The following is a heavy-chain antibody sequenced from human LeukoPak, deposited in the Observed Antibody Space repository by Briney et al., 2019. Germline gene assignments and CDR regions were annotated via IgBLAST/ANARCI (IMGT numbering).Heavy chain of an antibody. CDR3: VRDGYSYGFMLAFDI. Sequence: GEPLRLSCAASGFTFSSYWMHWVRQPPGKGLVWVSRINSDGSGTSYPHSVKERFTISSGSEKNTLYLQMNGLRAEDTAVYYCVRDGYSYGFMLAFDIWGLGTRVTVSS. D-gene: IGHD5-18*01. V-gene: IGHV3-74*01. CDR1: GFTFSSYW. CDR2: INSDGSGT. J-gene: IGHJ3*02.